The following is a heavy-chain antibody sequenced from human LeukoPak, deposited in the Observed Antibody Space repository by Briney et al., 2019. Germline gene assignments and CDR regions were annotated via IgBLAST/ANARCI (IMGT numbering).Heavy chain of an antibody. D-gene: IGHD6-13*01. CDR2: ISGSGGST. CDR1: GFTFSTYS. CDR3: AKDGRAAAGWIGYFQH. Sequence: QPGGSLRLSCAASGFTFSTYSVNWVRQAPGKGLEWVSVISGSGGSTYYADSVKGRFTISRDNSKNTLYLQMNSLRAEDTAVYYCAKDGRAAAGWIGYFQHWGQGTLVTVSS. V-gene: IGHV3-23*01. J-gene: IGHJ1*01.